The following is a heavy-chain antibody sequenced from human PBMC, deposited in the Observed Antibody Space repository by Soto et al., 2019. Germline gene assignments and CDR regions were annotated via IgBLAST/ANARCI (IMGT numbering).Heavy chain of an antibody. D-gene: IGHD2-2*01. Sequence: GGSLRLSCAVSGFTFGGYAVSWVRQAPGKGLEWVSAISGSGGTTYYADSVKGRFTISRDNSKNTLYLQMNSLRAEDTAVYFCARSPSVVLVPSSLGGNNWFDPWGQGTLVTVSS. CDR3: ARSPSVVLVPSSLGGNNWFDP. CDR1: GFTFGGYA. J-gene: IGHJ5*02. V-gene: IGHV3-23*01. CDR2: ISGSGGTT.